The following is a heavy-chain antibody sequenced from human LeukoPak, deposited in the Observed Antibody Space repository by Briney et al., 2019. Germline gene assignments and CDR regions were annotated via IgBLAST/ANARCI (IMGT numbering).Heavy chain of an antibody. Sequence: SVKVSCKASGYTFTSYGISWVRQAPGQGLEWMGWISAYNGNTNYAQKLQGRVTMTTDTSTSTAYMELRSLRSDDTAVYYCARSTIFGVVTSAYYWFDPWGQGTLVTVSS. V-gene: IGHV1-18*01. CDR3: ARSTIFGVVTSAYYWFDP. J-gene: IGHJ5*02. CDR1: GYTFTSYG. CDR2: ISAYNGNT. D-gene: IGHD3-3*01.